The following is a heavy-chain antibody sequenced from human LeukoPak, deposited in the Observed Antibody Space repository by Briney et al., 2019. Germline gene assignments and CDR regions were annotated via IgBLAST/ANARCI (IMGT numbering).Heavy chain of an antibody. CDR1: GGSISSYY. D-gene: IGHD2-2*01. V-gene: IGHV4-59*01. Sequence: SETLSLTCTVFGGSISSYYWSWIRQPPGKGLEWIGYIYYSGSTNYNPSLKSRVTISVDTSKNQFSPKLSSVTAADTAVYYCARGGIVVVPAAPDDAFDIWGQGTMVTVSS. CDR2: IYYSGST. CDR3: ARGGIVVVPAAPDDAFDI. J-gene: IGHJ3*02.